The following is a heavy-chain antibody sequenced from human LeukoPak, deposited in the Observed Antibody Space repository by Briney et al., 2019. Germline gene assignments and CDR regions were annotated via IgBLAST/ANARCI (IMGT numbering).Heavy chain of an antibody. J-gene: IGHJ4*02. CDR1: GFTFSSYA. V-gene: IGHV3-23*01. Sequence: GGSLRLSCAASGFTFSSYAMSWVRQAPGKGLEWVSATSTSGGSAYYAGSVKGRFTISRDNSKNTLYLQMDSLRADDTAVYYCARYSGSYYYPPAWDLWGQGTLVTVSS. CDR3: ARYSGSYYYPPAWDL. CDR2: TSTSGGSA. D-gene: IGHD1-26*01.